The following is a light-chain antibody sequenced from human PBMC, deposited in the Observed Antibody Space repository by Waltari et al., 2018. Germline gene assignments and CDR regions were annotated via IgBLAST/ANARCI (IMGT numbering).Light chain of an antibody. CDR1: RSNRGSNP. CDR2: RNN. J-gene: IGLJ3*02. V-gene: IGLV1-47*01. CDR3: AAWDDSLSGWV. Sequence: QSVLTQPPSASGTPGPRVTLSCSGSRSNRGSNPVYWYQQLPGTAPKLLIYRNNQRPSGVPDRFSGSKSGTSASLAISGLRSEDEADYYCAAWDDSLSGWVFGGGTKLTVL.